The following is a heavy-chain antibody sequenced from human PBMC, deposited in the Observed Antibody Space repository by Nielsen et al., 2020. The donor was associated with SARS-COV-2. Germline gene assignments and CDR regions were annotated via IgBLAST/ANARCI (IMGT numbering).Heavy chain of an antibody. CDR1: GFTFSSYG. D-gene: IGHD1-26*01. CDR3: AKGRLEWELLAPFDY. V-gene: IGHV3-30*18. Sequence: GESLKISCTASGFTFSSYGMNWVRQAPGKGLEWVAVISDDGSNKYYADSVKGRFTISRDNSKNTLFLQMNSLRAEDTAVYYCAKGRLEWELLAPFDYWGQGTLVTVSS. J-gene: IGHJ4*02. CDR2: ISDDGSNK.